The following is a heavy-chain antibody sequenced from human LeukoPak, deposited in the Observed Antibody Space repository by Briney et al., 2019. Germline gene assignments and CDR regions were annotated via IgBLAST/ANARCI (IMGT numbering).Heavy chain of an antibody. CDR1: GFTFSTYW. J-gene: IGHJ4*02. CDR3: ARRREQVSFISRRKDQSFDY. V-gene: IGHV3-7*01. Sequence: GGSLRLSCVASGFTFSTYWITWVRQAPGKGLEWVANIKQDGSEKYYVDSVKGRFTISRDNAKNSLYLQMNSLRAEDTAVYYCARRREQVSFISRRKDQSFDYWGQGTLVTVSS. D-gene: IGHD1-14*01. CDR2: IKQDGSEK.